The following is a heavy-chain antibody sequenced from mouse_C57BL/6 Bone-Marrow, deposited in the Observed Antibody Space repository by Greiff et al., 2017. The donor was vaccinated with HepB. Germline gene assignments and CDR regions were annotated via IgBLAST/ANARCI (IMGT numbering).Heavy chain of an antibody. CDR1: GFTFSDYG. CDR3: ARGPFYYDYEAWFAY. CDR2: ISSGSSTI. Sequence: EVQLVESGGGLVKPGGSLKLSCAASGFTFSDYGLHWVRQAPEKGLEWVAYISSGSSTIYYADTVKGRFTISRDNAKNTLFPQMTSLRSEDTAMYYCARGPFYYDYEAWFAYWGQGTLVTVSA. D-gene: IGHD2-4*01. V-gene: IGHV5-17*01. J-gene: IGHJ3*01.